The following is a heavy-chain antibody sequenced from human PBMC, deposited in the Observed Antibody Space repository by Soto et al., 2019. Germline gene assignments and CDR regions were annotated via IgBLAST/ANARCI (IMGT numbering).Heavy chain of an antibody. CDR2: INYSGST. J-gene: IGHJ6*02. Sequence: QVQLQESGPGLVEPSQTLSLTCTVSGGFISSATYYWSWIRQHPGKGLEWIGYINYSGSTYYNPSLKSRLTMSVDTSKSQFSLRLSSVTAADTAVYYCARDHGDPKGHYYYGMDVWGQGTTVTVSS. V-gene: IGHV4-31*03. CDR1: GGFISSATYY. D-gene: IGHD4-17*01. CDR3: ARDHGDPKGHYYYGMDV.